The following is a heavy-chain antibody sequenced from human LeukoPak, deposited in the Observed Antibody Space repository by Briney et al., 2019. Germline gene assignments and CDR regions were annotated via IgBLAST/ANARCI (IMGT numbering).Heavy chain of an antibody. CDR2: IYYSGST. CDR3: ARRGEVRSWIQLWLAPYYYYYMDV. Sequence: SETLSLTCTVSGGSISSSSYYWGWIRQPPGKGLEWIGSIYYSGSTYYNPSLKSRVTISLDTSKNQFSLKLSSVTAADTAVYYCARRGEVRSWIQLWLAPYYYYYMDVWGKGTTVTVSS. V-gene: IGHV4-39*01. CDR1: GGSISSSSYY. D-gene: IGHD5-18*01. J-gene: IGHJ6*03.